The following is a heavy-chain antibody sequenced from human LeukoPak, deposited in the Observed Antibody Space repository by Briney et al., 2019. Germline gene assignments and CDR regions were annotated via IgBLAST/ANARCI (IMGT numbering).Heavy chain of an antibody. Sequence: ASVKVSCKASGGAFSSYAISWVRQAPGQGLEWMGGIIPIFGTANYAQKFQGRVTITTDESTSTAYMELSSLRSEDTAVYYCARDQANGVGSGSYYLYWGQGTLVTVSS. V-gene: IGHV1-69*05. D-gene: IGHD3-10*01. CDR2: IIPIFGTA. CDR3: ARDQANGVGSGSYYLY. CDR1: GGAFSSYA. J-gene: IGHJ4*02.